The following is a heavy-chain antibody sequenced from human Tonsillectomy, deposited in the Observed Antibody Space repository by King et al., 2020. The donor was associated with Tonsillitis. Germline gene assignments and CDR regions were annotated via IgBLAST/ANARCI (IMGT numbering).Heavy chain of an antibody. J-gene: IGHJ4*02. Sequence: LQLQESGPGVVKPSETLSLTCTVSGGSISSYDHYWAWIRQPPGKGLEWIGYMYSSGTVFYNPSLKSRVTMSGGTSENRFSLKLSSVTAADTAVYFCAGYVSGRFDYWGQGALVTVSS. CDR2: MYSSGTV. CDR3: AGYVSGRFDY. D-gene: IGHD1-26*01. V-gene: IGHV4-39*01. CDR1: GGSISSYDHY.